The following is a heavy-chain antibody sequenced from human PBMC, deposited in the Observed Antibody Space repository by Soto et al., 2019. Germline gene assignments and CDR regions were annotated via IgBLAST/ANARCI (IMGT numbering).Heavy chain of an antibody. Sequence: GESLKISCKGSGYSFTSYWIGWVRQMPGKGLEWMGIIYPGDSDTRYSPSFQGQVTISADKSISTAYLQWSSLKASDTAMYYCARGITYYYDSSGADFDYWGQGTLVTVSS. V-gene: IGHV5-51*01. CDR2: IYPGDSDT. CDR3: ARGITYYYDSSGADFDY. J-gene: IGHJ4*02. CDR1: GYSFTSYW. D-gene: IGHD3-22*01.